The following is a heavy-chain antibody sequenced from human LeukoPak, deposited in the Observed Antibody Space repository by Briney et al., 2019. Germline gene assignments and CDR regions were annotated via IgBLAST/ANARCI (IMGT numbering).Heavy chain of an antibody. D-gene: IGHD3-10*01. CDR2: ISYSGTT. Sequence: SETLSLTCTVSSASITSSPYFWGWIRQSPGKGLEWIGSISYSGTTYYNPSLKSRVTISVDTSKNQFSLKLNSVTAADSAVFYCAANSADYNTLGSSYKVWGQGTLVTVSS. V-gene: IGHV4-39*01. CDR3: AANSADYNTLGSSYKV. CDR1: SASITSSPYF. J-gene: IGHJ4*02.